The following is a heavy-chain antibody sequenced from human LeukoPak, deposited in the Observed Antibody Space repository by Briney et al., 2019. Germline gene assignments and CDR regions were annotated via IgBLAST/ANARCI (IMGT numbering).Heavy chain of an antibody. Sequence: GGSLRLSCAASGFTFSRSAMHWVRQPPGKGLEWMAVISNDGMRKFHADSVKGRFTISRDNSKNTLYLQMNSLRAEDTAVYYCAKDMGGYGGYFDYWGQGTLVTVSS. CDR2: ISNDGMRK. V-gene: IGHV3-30*04. CDR1: GFTFSRSA. D-gene: IGHD5-12*01. J-gene: IGHJ4*02. CDR3: AKDMGGYGGYFDY.